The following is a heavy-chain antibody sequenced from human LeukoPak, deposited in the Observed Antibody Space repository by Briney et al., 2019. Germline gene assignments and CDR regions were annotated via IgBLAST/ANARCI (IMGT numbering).Heavy chain of an antibody. CDR1: GYTFTSYA. D-gene: IGHD3-3*01. Sequence: SVKVSCKASGYTFTSYAISWVRQAPGQGLEWMGGIIPIFGTANYAQKFQGRVTITADESTSTAYMELSSLRSEDTAVYYCARGDYDFWSGYYTLGYFQHWGQGTLVTVSS. V-gene: IGHV1-69*13. CDR2: IIPIFGTA. CDR3: ARGDYDFWSGYYTLGYFQH. J-gene: IGHJ1*01.